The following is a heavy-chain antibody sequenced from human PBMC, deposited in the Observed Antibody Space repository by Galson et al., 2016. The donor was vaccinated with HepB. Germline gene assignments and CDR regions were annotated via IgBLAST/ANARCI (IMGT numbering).Heavy chain of an antibody. CDR2: INPSSGGT. Sequence: YPFTDYYIHWVRQAPGQGLEWMGWINPSSGGTSYAQKFQGRVTMTRDTSISTASMELSRLTSDDTALYYCAREGRFSGSYSAWGQGTLVTVSS. D-gene: IGHD1-26*01. J-gene: IGHJ5*02. CDR1: YPFTDYY. CDR3: AREGRFSGSYSA. V-gene: IGHV1-2*02.